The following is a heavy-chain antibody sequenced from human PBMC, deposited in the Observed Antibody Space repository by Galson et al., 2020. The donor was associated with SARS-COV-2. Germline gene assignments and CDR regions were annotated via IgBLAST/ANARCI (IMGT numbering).Heavy chain of an antibody. J-gene: IGHJ6*03. CDR2: IYYSGST. CDR1: GGSISSYY. D-gene: IGHD3-10*01. CDR3: ARSYYYGSGSYYKGVGYYYYYYMYV. Sequence: SETLSLTCTVSGGSISSYYWSWIRQPPGKGLEWIGYIYYSGSTNYNPSLKSRVTISVDTSKNQFSLKLSSVTAADTAVYYCARSYYYGSGSYYKGVGYYYYYYMYVWGKGTTVTVSS. V-gene: IGHV4-59*01.